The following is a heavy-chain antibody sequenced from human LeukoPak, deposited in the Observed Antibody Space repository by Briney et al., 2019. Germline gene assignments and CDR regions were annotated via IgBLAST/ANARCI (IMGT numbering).Heavy chain of an antibody. J-gene: IGHJ4*02. D-gene: IGHD5-18*01. CDR3: ARDPRGRGYSYGPFDY. CDR2: IIPIFGTA. Sequence: SVKVSCKASGGTFSSYAISWVRQAPGQGLEWMGGIIPIFGTANYAQKFQGRVTITADESTSTAYMELSSLRSEDTAVYYCARDPRGRGYSYGPFDYWGQRTLVTVSS. V-gene: IGHV1-69*13. CDR1: GGTFSSYA.